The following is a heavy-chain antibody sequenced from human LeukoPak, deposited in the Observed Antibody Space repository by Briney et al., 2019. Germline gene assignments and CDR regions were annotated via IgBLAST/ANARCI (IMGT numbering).Heavy chain of an antibody. CDR3: ARELLYYDSSGYFEY. CDR1: GYTFTSYG. J-gene: IGHJ4*02. CDR2: ISAYNGNT. Sequence: ASVKVSCKASGYTFTSYGISWVRQAPGQGLERMGWISAYNGNTNYAQKLQGRVTMTTDTSTSTAYMELRSLRSDDTAVYYCARELLYYDSSGYFEYWVQGTLVTVSS. V-gene: IGHV1-18*01. D-gene: IGHD3-22*01.